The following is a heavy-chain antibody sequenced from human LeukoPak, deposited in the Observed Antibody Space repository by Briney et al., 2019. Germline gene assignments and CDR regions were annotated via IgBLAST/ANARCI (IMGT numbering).Heavy chain of an antibody. Sequence: PETLSLTCAVYGGSFSGYYWSWIRQPPGKGLEWIGEINHSGSTNYNPSLKSRVTISVDTSKNQFSLKLSSVTAADTAVYYCARGRRPLLGYCSSTSCAKYSPFDYWGQGTLVTVSS. J-gene: IGHJ4*02. V-gene: IGHV4-34*01. CDR2: INHSGST. D-gene: IGHD2-2*01. CDR3: ARGRRPLLGYCSSTSCAKYSPFDY. CDR1: GGSFSGYY.